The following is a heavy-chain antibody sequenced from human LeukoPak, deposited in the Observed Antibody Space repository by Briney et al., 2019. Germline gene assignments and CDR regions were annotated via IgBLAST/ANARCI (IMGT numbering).Heavy chain of an antibody. J-gene: IGHJ4*02. CDR1: GYSFSSYW. CDR3: ARRNDYYFDY. CDR2: IYPGGCGT. V-gene: IGHV5-51*01. Sequence: GESLKISCKGSGYSFSSYWIGWVRQVPGKGLEWMGIIYPGGCGTRYSPSFQGQVTISADKSISTAYLQWSSLKASDTAMYYCARRNDYYFDYWGQGTLVTVSS. D-gene: IGHD2-21*02.